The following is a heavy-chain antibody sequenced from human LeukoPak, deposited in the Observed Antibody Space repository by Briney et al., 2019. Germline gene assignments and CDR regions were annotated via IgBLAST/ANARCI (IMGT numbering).Heavy chain of an antibody. CDR3: ARPYSSSWYIWFDP. Sequence: SETLSLTCTVSGGSISSSSYYWGWIRQPPGKGLEWIGSIYYSGSTYYNPSLKSRVTISVDTSKNQFSLTLSSVTAADTAVYYCARPYSSSWYIWFDPWGQGTLVTVSS. D-gene: IGHD6-13*01. J-gene: IGHJ5*02. CDR1: GGSISSSSYY. CDR2: IYYSGST. V-gene: IGHV4-39*01.